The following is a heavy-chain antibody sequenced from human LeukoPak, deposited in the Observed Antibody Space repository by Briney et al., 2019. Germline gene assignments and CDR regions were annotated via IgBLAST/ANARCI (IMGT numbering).Heavy chain of an antibody. D-gene: IGHD2-15*01. CDR3: GKDITPGGLDV. J-gene: IGHJ6*02. CDR1: GFTFSSYS. V-gene: IGHV3-21*04. Sequence: PGGSLRLSCAASGFTFSSYSMNWVRQAPGKGLEWVSSISSSSSYIYYADSVKGRFAISKDNAKNSVYLQMNSLRAEDTALYYCGKDITPGGLDVWGQGTTVTVSS. CDR2: ISSSSSYI.